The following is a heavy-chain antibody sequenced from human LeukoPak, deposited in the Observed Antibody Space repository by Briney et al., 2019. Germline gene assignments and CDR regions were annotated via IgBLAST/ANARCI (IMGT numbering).Heavy chain of an antibody. CDR1: GFTFSSYG. D-gene: IGHD4-23*01. J-gene: IGHJ4*02. V-gene: IGHV3-30*02. CDR3: AKDHDYGGNPYYFDY. CDR2: IRYDGSNK. Sequence: GGSLRLSCAASGFTFSSYGMHWVRQAPGKGLEWVAFIRYDGSNKYYADSVKGRFTISRDNSKNTLYLQMNSLRAEDRAVYYCAKDHDYGGNPYYFDYWGQGTLVTVSS.